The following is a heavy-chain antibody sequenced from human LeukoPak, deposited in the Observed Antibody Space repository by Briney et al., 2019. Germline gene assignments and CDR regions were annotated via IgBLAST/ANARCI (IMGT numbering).Heavy chain of an antibody. CDR1: GYTFTSYY. D-gene: IGHD5-24*01. Sequence: ASVKVSCKASGYTFTSYYMHWVRQAPGQGLEWMGRINPSGGSTSYAQKFQGRVTMTRDTSTSTVYMELSSLRSEDTAVYYCARVDNSPTPLQWHFDYWGQGTLVTVSS. J-gene: IGHJ4*02. CDR3: ARVDNSPTPLQWHFDY. V-gene: IGHV1-46*01. CDR2: INPSGGST.